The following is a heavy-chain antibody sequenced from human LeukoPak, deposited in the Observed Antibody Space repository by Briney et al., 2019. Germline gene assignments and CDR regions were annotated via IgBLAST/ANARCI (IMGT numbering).Heavy chain of an antibody. CDR2: ISYDGSNK. V-gene: IGHV3-30-3*01. Sequence: PGGSLRLSCAASGFTFSSYAMHWVRQAPGKGLELVAVISYDGSNKYCADSVKGRFTISRDNSKNTLYLQMNSLRAEDTAVYYCARDNDYGDYPDAFDIWGQGTMVTVSS. J-gene: IGHJ3*02. CDR1: GFTFSSYA. D-gene: IGHD4-17*01. CDR3: ARDNDYGDYPDAFDI.